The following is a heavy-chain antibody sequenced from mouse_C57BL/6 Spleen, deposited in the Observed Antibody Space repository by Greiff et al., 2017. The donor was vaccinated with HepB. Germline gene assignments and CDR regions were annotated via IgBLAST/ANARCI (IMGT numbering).Heavy chain of an antibody. CDR1: GYTFTSYW. V-gene: IGHV1-53*01. Sequence: QVQLKQPGTELVKPGASVKLSCKASGYTFTSYWMHWVKQRPGQGLEWIGNINPSNGGTNYNEKFKSKATLTVDKSSSTAYMQLSSLTSEDSAVYYCARMGYYYGYFDYWGQGTTLTVSS. CDR3: ARMGYYYGYFDY. J-gene: IGHJ2*01. CDR2: INPSNGGT. D-gene: IGHD1-1*01.